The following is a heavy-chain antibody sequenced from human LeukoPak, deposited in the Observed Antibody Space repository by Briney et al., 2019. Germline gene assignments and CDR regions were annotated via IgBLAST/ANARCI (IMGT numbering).Heavy chain of an antibody. CDR1: GYSISSGYY. CDR2: IYHSGST. Sequence: PSETLSLTCAVSGYSISSGYYWGWIRQPPGKGLEWIGSIYHSGSTYYNPSLKSRVTISVDTSKNQFSLKLSSVTAADTAVYYCARAFIAAAGPFDYWGQGTLVTVSS. CDR3: ARAFIAAAGPFDY. D-gene: IGHD6-13*01. J-gene: IGHJ4*02. V-gene: IGHV4-38-2*01.